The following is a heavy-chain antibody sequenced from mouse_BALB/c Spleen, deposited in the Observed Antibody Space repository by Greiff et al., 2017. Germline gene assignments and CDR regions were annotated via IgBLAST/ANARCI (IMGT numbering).Heavy chain of an antibody. CDR2: INPSSGYT. V-gene: IGHV1-4*02. CDR3: ARYGNYEAWFAY. Sequence: QVQLQQSAAELARPGASVKMSCKASGYTFTSYTMHWVKQRPGQGLEWIGYINPSSGYTEYNQKFKDKTTLTADKSSSTAYMKLSSLTSEDSAVYYCARYGNYEAWFAYWGQGTLVTVSA. J-gene: IGHJ3*01. D-gene: IGHD2-1*01. CDR1: GYTFTSYT.